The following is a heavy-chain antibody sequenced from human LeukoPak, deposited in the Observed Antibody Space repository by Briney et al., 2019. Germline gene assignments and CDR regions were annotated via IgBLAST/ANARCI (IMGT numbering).Heavy chain of an antibody. J-gene: IGHJ6*03. CDR1: GDSISTSSSY. Sequence: KPSETLSLTCSVSGDSISTSSSYWGWIRQPPGKGLEWIGEINHSGSTNYNPSLKSRVTISVDTSKNQFSLKLSSVTAADTAVYYCARENMVRGVIYYYYMDVWGKGTTVTVSS. CDR2: INHSGST. CDR3: ARENMVRGVIYYYYMDV. V-gene: IGHV4-39*07. D-gene: IGHD3-10*01.